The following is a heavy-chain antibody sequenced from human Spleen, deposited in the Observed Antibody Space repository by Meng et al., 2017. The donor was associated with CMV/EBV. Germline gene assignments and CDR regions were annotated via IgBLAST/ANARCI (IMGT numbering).Heavy chain of an antibody. Sequence: ASGFTFSSYGMHWVRQAPGKGLEWVAVIWYDGSNKYYADSVKGRFTISRDNSKNTLYLQMNSLRAEDTAVYYCAKGIFSSSWYYFDYWGQGTLVTVSS. CDR1: GFTFSSYG. D-gene: IGHD6-13*01. CDR3: AKGIFSSSWYYFDY. J-gene: IGHJ4*02. V-gene: IGHV3-33*06. CDR2: IWYDGSNK.